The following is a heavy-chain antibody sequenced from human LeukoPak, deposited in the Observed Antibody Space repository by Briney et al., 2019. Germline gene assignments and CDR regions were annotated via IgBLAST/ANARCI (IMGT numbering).Heavy chain of an antibody. CDR3: ARALGATSYFDY. V-gene: IGHV3-53*01. CDR2: IYSGGST. J-gene: IGHJ4*02. Sequence: GGSLRLSCEASGFTFSSYWMNWVRQAPGKGLEWVSVIYSGGSTYYADSVKGRFTISRDNSKNTLYLQMNSLRAEDTAVYYCARALGATSYFDYWGQGPLVTVSS. CDR1: GFTFSSYW. D-gene: IGHD5-12*01.